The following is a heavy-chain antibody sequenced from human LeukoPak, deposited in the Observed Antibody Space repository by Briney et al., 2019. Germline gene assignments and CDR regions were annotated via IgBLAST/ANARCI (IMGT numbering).Heavy chain of an antibody. D-gene: IGHD6-19*01. CDR2: ISSSGSTI. CDR3: ARDLEGSGWTDY. J-gene: IGHJ4*02. Sequence: GGTLRLSCAASGFTFSDYYMSWIRQAPGTGLEWVSYISSSGSTIYYADPVKGRFTISRDNAKNSLYLQMNSLRAEDTAVYYCARDLEGSGWTDYWGQGTLVTVSS. CDR1: GFTFSDYY. V-gene: IGHV3-11*01.